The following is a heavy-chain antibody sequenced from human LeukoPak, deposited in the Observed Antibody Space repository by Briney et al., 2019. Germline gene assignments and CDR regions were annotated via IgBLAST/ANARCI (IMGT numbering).Heavy chain of an antibody. D-gene: IGHD5-18*01. Sequence: GGSLRLSCAASGFTFSSYAMSWVRQAPGKGLEWVSAISGSGGSTYYADSVKGRFTISRDNSKNTLYLQMNSRRAEDTAVYYCAKQRGTAMVGYYFDYWGQGTLVTVSS. CDR2: ISGSGGST. CDR3: AKQRGTAMVGYYFDY. CDR1: GFTFSSYA. J-gene: IGHJ4*02. V-gene: IGHV3-23*01.